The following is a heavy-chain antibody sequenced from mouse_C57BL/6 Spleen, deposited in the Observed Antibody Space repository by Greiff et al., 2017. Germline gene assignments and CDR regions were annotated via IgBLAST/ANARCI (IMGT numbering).Heavy chain of an antibody. D-gene: IGHD1-1*01. Sequence: EVQVVESGGGLVKPGGSLKLSCAASGFTFSDYGMHWVRQAPEKGLEWVAYISSGSSTIYYADTVKGRFTISRDNAKNTLFLQVTSLRSEDTAMYYCARDYYSGSSYGGYWGQGTTLTVSS. CDR2: ISSGSSTI. V-gene: IGHV5-17*01. CDR3: ARDYYSGSSYGGY. CDR1: GFTFSDYG. J-gene: IGHJ2*01.